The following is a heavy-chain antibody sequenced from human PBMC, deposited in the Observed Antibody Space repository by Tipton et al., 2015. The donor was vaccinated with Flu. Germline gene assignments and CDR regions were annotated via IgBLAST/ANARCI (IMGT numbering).Heavy chain of an antibody. CDR2: INHSGST. CDR1: GGSFSGYY. Sequence: LRLSCAVYGGSFSGYYWSWIRQPPGKGLEWTGEINHSGSTNYNPSLESRVTISVDTSKNQFSLKLSSVTAADTAVYYCARGVTSDYWGQGTLVTVSS. CDR3: ARGVTSDY. D-gene: IGHD4-17*01. V-gene: IGHV4-34*01. J-gene: IGHJ4*02.